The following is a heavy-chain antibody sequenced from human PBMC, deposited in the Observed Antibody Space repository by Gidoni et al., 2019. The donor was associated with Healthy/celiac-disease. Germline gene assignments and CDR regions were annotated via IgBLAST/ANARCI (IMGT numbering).Heavy chain of an antibody. V-gene: IGHV3-9*01. Sequence: EVQLVESGGGLLQPGRSLRLSCAASGFTFDDYAMHWVRQAPGKGLEWVSGISWNSGSIGYADSVKGRFTISRDNAKNSLYLQMNSLRAEDTALYYCAKSLVATILGGGFDYWGQGTLVTASS. D-gene: IGHD5-12*01. CDR1: GFTFDDYA. CDR2: ISWNSGSI. J-gene: IGHJ4*02. CDR3: AKSLVATILGGGFDY.